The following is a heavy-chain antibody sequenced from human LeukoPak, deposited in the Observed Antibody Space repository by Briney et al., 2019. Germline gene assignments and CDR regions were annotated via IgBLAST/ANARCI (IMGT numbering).Heavy chain of an antibody. CDR1: GFAFRSYW. CDR3: ALLSVALDI. J-gene: IGHJ3*02. Sequence: PGGSLRLSCAASGFAFRSYWMHWVRQDPGKGLVWVSRINIEGSSTSYADSVRGRFTISRDNAKNTLYLQMNSLRAEDTAVYYCALLSVALDIWGQGTMVTVSS. D-gene: IGHD3-16*02. CDR2: INIEGSST. V-gene: IGHV3-74*01.